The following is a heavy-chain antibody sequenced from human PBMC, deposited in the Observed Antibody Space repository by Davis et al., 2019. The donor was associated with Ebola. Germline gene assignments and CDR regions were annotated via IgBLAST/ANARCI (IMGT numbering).Heavy chain of an antibody. D-gene: IGHD3-22*01. CDR3: ARRTRDYYDSSGLDAFDI. J-gene: IGHJ3*02. V-gene: IGHV1-69*13. CDR1: AGTFSSYA. CDR2: IIPIFGTA. Sequence: SAKVSCNASAGTFSSYAISWLRQAPGQGLEWMGGIIPIFGTANYAQKFQGRVTITADESTSTAYMELSSLRSEDTAVYYCARRTRDYYDSSGLDAFDIWGQGTMVTVSS.